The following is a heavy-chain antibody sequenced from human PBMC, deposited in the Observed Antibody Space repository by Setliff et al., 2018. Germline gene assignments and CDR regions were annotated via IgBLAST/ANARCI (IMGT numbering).Heavy chain of an antibody. Sequence: ASVKVSFKASGYTFTSYGINWVRQAPGQGLEWMGWISAYARKFQGRVTMTTDTPTNTAYMELRSLRSDDTAVYYCARGPLDFVVLPAAGKFDYWGQGTLVTVSS. V-gene: IGHV1-18*01. J-gene: IGHJ4*02. CDR2: ISA. D-gene: IGHD2-2*01. CDR1: GYTFTSYG. CDR3: ARGPLDFVVLPAAGKFDY.